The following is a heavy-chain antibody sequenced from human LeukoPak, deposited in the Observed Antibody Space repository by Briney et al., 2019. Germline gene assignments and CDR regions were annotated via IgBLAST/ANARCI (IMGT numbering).Heavy chain of an antibody. D-gene: IGHD3-3*01. Sequence: ASVKVSCNASGNSFTYHYMHWLRQAPGQGLEWIGIINPSDGSTTYAQKFQGRVTMTRDMSTSTVYMELSSLRSEDTAVYYCARDMSSVLRFLEWSPRHSLDYWGQGTLVTVSS. CDR3: ARDMSSVLRFLEWSPRHSLDY. CDR1: GNSFTYHY. V-gene: IGHV1-46*01. J-gene: IGHJ4*02. CDR2: INPSDGST.